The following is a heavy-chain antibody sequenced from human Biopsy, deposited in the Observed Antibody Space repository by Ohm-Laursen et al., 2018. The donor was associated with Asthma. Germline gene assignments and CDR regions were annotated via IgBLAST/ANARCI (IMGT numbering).Heavy chain of an antibody. V-gene: IGHV3-30*03. Sequence: SLRLSCTASGFSFGSFGMHWVRQVPGKGTEWVALISFDGRYEYYADSVKGRFTISRDNPMKRLYLQMSSLTAEDTAVYYCVSRGGDFWSGYYMDYWGQGTLVTVSS. CDR3: VSRGGDFWSGYYMDY. D-gene: IGHD3-3*01. J-gene: IGHJ4*02. CDR1: GFSFGSFG. CDR2: ISFDGRYE.